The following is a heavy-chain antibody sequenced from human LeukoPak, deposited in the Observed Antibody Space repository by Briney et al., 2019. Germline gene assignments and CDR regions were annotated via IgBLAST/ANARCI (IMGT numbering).Heavy chain of an antibody. V-gene: IGHV4-34*08. J-gene: IGHJ4*01. D-gene: IGHD2-15*01. CDR1: GYTFSNYA. CDR3: AQSVVADHFDY. CDR2: INHSGST. Sequence: GSLRLSCAASGYTFSNYAMIWVRQAPGKGLEWIGEINHSGSTNYNPSLKSRVTISVDTSKNQFSLKLSSVTAADTAVYYCAQSVVADHFDYWGQGTLVTVCS.